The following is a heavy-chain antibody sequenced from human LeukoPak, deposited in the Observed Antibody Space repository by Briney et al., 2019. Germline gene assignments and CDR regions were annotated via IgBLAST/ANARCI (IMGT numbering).Heavy chain of an antibody. J-gene: IGHJ4*02. CDR2: ISYDGSNK. V-gene: IGHV3-30*18. D-gene: IGHD2-8*01. Sequence: GGSLRLSCAASGFTFSHFWMSWVRQAPGKGLEWVAVISYDGSNKYYADSVKGRFTFSRDNSKNTLYLQMNSLRAEDTAVYYCAKEYCSNSVCHSLDYWGQGTLVTVSS. CDR3: AKEYCSNSVCHSLDY. CDR1: GFTFSHFW.